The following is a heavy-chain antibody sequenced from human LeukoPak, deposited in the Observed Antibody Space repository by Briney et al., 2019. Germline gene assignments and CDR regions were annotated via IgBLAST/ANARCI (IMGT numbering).Heavy chain of an antibody. CDR2: IFYSGTT. CDR3: ARRKDEVTATFDS. V-gene: IGHV4-39*01. CDR1: GGSVSSSLYY. Sequence: SETLSLTCTVSGGSVSSSLYYWGWIRQPPGKGLEWIGNIFYSGTTYYNQSLKSRVTISVDTSKNQFSLKVRGVTAADTAVYYCARRKDEVTATFDSWGQGILVTVSS. J-gene: IGHJ4*02. D-gene: IGHD2-21*02.